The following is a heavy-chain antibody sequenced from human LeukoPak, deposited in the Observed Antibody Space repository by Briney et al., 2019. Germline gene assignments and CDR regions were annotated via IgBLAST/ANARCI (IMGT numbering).Heavy chain of an antibody. Sequence: SETLSLTCTVSTRSITTDHYDCAWIRQPPGKGLEWVASIYYTGATYYNLSLKSRLTISIDTSNNQFSLTLSSVRAADTAVYYCATGYTTGSDYWGQGTLVTVSS. V-gene: IGHV4-39*01. CDR2: IYYTGAT. J-gene: IGHJ4*02. CDR3: ATGYTTGSDY. CDR1: TRSITTDHYD. D-gene: IGHD1-1*01.